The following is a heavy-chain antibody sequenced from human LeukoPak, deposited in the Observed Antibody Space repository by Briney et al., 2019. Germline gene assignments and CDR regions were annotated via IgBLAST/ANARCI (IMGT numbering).Heavy chain of an antibody. CDR3: ARSAGGYCSGGSCFGYYFDY. D-gene: IGHD2-15*01. CDR2: INSDGSST. V-gene: IGHV3-74*01. CDR1: GFTFSSYW. Sequence: PGGSLRLSCAASGFTFSSYWMHWVRQAPGKGLVWVSRINSDGSSTSYADSVKGRFTISRDNAKNTLYLQMNSLRAEDTAVYYCARSAGGYCSGGSCFGYYFDYWGQGTLVIVSS. J-gene: IGHJ4*02.